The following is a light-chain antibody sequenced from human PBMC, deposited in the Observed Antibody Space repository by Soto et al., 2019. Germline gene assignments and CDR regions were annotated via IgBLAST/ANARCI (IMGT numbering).Light chain of an antibody. V-gene: IGKV1-12*02. J-gene: IGKJ3*01. CDR1: QIIGSW. CDR2: AAS. Sequence: DIQMTQSPSSVSASIGDRVTITCRASQIIGSWLAWYQQKPGRAPTLLIYAASSLQSGVPSRFSGSGSGTDSTLTITSLQDQHSATRSCQQANSFPFTFGPGTRVDIK. CDR3: QQANSFPFT.